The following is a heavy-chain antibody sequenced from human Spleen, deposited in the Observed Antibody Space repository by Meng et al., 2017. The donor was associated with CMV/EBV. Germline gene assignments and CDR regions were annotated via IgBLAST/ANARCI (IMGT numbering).Heavy chain of an antibody. J-gene: IGHJ4*02. CDR3: ARGGGKTYYDFWSAYYMN. Sequence: TFTGQYIHWVRQAAGHGLEWVGWINPNSGGTNYEQKFQGRVTITRNTSISTAYIELSSLRSDDTAVYYCARGGGKTYYDFWSAYYMNWGQGTLVTVSS. CDR2: INPNSGGT. V-gene: IGHV1-2*02. CDR1: TFTGQY. D-gene: IGHD3-3*01.